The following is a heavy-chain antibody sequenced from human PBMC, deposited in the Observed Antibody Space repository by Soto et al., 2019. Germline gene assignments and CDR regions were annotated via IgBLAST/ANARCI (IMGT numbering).Heavy chain of an antibody. V-gene: IGHV1-3*01. CDR3: AGGVGYCSGGSCYSH. CDR2: INAGNGNT. CDR1: GYTFTSYA. Sequence: GASVKVSCKASGYTFTSYAMHWVRQAPGQRLEWMGWINAGNGNTKYSQKFQGRVTITRDTSASTAYMELSSLRSEDTAVYYCAGGVGYCSGGSCYSHWGQGTLVTVSS. D-gene: IGHD2-15*01. J-gene: IGHJ4*02.